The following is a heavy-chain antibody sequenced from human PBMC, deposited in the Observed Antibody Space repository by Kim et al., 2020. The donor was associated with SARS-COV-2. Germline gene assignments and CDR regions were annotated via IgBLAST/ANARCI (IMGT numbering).Heavy chain of an antibody. CDR2: IYYSGST. D-gene: IGHD6-19*01. V-gene: IGHV4-59*01. Sequence: SETLSLTCTVSGGSISSYYWSWIRQPPGKGLEWIGYIYYSGSTNYNPSLKSRVTISVDTSKNQFSLKLSSVTAADTAVYYCARDRSSGWYYYGMDVWGQG. CDR3: ARDRSSGWYYYGMDV. CDR1: GGSISSYY. J-gene: IGHJ6*02.